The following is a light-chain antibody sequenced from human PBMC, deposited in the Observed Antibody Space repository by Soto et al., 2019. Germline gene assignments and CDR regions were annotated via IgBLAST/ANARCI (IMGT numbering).Light chain of an antibody. CDR2: EVT. Sequence: QSALTQPASVSASPGQSITISCTGTSSDVGTYDDVSWYRQHPGKAPKLLIYEVTNRPSGVSNRFSGSKSGNTASLTISGLQAEDEADSYCSSYTTSSTYVFGSGTKLTVL. CDR1: SSDVGTYDD. J-gene: IGLJ1*01. V-gene: IGLV2-14*01. CDR3: SSYTTSSTYV.